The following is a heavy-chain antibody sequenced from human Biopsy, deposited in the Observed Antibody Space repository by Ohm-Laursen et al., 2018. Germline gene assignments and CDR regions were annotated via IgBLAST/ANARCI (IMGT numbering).Heavy chain of an antibody. J-gene: IGHJ1*01. CDR1: GYTLTALS. CDR3: ATKLTGYFHH. V-gene: IGHV1-24*01. Sequence: SSVKASCKVSGYTLTALSMHWVRQAPGQGLEWMGGFAPENGRIVYSQKFQGRVTMTEDTSTSTATMELRSLRSDDTAVYYCATKLTGYFHHWGQGTLVIVSS. CDR2: FAPENGRI. D-gene: IGHD3-9*01.